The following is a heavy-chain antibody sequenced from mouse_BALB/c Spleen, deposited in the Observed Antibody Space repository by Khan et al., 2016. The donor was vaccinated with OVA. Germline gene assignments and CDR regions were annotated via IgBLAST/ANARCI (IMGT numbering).Heavy chain of an antibody. V-gene: IGHV5-6*01. Sequence: EVELVESGGDLVKPGGSLNLSCEASGFTFSSYGMSWLLQTPDKRLEWVATISNCGSYTYYPDSVKGRLTISRDNSKNTLYLQMSSLKSEDTAMYYYASHRFTASTAWFTYWGQGTLVTVSA. D-gene: IGHD1-1*01. CDR2: ISNCGSYT. CDR3: ASHRFTASTAWFTY. CDR1: GFTFSSYG. J-gene: IGHJ3*01.